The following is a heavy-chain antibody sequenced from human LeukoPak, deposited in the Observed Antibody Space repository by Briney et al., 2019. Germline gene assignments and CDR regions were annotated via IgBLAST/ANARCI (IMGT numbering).Heavy chain of an antibody. CDR3: AKGSSNGRPYYFDF. CDR2: SNGYDT. V-gene: IGHV3-53*01. CDR1: GFTVSSNF. D-gene: IGHD6-25*01. Sequence: GGSLRLSCAASGFTVSSNFMSWVRHAPGKGLEWVSASNGYDTYYADSVKGRFTISKDNSKNTLYLQMNSLRAEDSAIYYCAKGSSNGRPYYFDFWGPGSLVTASS. J-gene: IGHJ4*02.